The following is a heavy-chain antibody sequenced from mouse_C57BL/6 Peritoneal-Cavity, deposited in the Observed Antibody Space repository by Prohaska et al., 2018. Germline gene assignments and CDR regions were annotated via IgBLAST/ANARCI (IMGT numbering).Heavy chain of an antibody. CDR2: INSDGSEI. Sequence: EVQLLETGGGLVQPGGSRGLSCEGSGFTFSGFWMSWVRQTPGKTLEWIGDINSDGSEINYAPSIKDRVTIIRDNDKSTLYLEMSNVRSEDTATYFCMRYGSSYWYFDVWGTGTTVTVSS. V-gene: IGHV11-2*01. D-gene: IGHD1-1*01. CDR1: GFTFSGFW. J-gene: IGHJ1*03. CDR3: MRYGSSYWYFDV.